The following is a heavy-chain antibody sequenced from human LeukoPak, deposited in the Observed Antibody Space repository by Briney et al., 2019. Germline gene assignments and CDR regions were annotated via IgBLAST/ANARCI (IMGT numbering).Heavy chain of an antibody. Sequence: GGSLRLSCAASRFTFDDYAMHWVRQAPGKGLEWVSGISWNSGSIGYADSVKGRFTISRDNAKNSLYLQMNSLRAEDTALYYCAKGTGYYDSSGNFDYWGQGTLVTVSS. D-gene: IGHD3-22*01. V-gene: IGHV3-9*01. CDR1: RFTFDDYA. CDR2: ISWNSGSI. CDR3: AKGTGYYDSSGNFDY. J-gene: IGHJ4*02.